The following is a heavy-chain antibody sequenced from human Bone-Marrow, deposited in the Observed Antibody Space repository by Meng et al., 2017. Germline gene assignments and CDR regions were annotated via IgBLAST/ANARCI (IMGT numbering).Heavy chain of an antibody. CDR1: GGSVSSGDYY. J-gene: IGHJ4*02. CDR2: IYYSGST. CDR3: ARGPYYYDSSGPYYFDY. V-gene: IGHV4-31*11. D-gene: IGHD3-22*01. Sequence: QVQLQESGPGLVKPSQTLSLTCAVSGGSVSSGDYYWSWIRQHPGKGLEWIGYIYYSGSTYYNPSLKSRVTISVDKSKNQFSLKLSSVTAADTAVYYCARGPYYYDSSGPYYFDYWGQGTLVTVYS.